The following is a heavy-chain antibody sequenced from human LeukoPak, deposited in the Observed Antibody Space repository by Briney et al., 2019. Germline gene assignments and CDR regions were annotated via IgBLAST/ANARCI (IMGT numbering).Heavy chain of an antibody. V-gene: IGHV3-7*01. CDR3: ATGSYDFWSNFGLEPY. CDR1: GFSFSNYW. CDR2: IKQDGSEK. D-gene: IGHD3-3*01. Sequence: GGSLRLSCEASGFSFSNYWMSWVRQAPGKGLEWVANIKQDGSEKYYVDSVKGRFIISRDNAKNSLYLQMNSLRAEDTAVYYCATGSYDFWSNFGLEPYWGQGTLVTVSS. J-gene: IGHJ4*02.